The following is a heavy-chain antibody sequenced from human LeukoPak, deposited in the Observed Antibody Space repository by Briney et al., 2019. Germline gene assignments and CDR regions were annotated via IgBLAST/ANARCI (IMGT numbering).Heavy chain of an antibody. Sequence: ASVKVSCKASGYTFTGHYMHWVRQAPGQGLEWMGWINPNSGGTNYAQKFQGRVTMTRDTSISTAYMELSRLRSDDTAVYYCARSRCSSTSCPPDYWGQGTLVTVSS. CDR1: GYTFTGHY. J-gene: IGHJ4*02. V-gene: IGHV1-2*02. CDR3: ARSRCSSTSCPPDY. CDR2: INPNSGGT. D-gene: IGHD2-2*01.